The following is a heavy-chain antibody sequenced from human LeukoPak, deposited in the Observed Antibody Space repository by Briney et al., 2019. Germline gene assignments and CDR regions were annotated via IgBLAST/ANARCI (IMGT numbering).Heavy chain of an antibody. V-gene: IGHV4-39*01. CDR3: ASRITIFGVVAYFDY. D-gene: IGHD3-3*01. CDR2: IDYSGST. CDR1: GGSISSSSYY. Sequence: SETLSLTCTVSGGSISSSSYYWGWIRQPPGKGLEWIGTIDYSGSTYYNPSLKGRVTISVDTSKNQFYLKLSSVTAADTAVYYCASRITIFGVVAYFDYWGQGTLVTVSS. J-gene: IGHJ4*02.